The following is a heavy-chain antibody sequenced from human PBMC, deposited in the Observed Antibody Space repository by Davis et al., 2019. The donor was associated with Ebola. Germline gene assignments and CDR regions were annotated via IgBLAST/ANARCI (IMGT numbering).Heavy chain of an antibody. V-gene: IGHV3-21*01. CDR1: GFTFSSYS. J-gene: IGHJ6*02. D-gene: IGHD5-18*01. CDR2: ISSSSSYI. CDR3: ARVRGYERRMDV. Sequence: GESLKISCAASGFTFSSYSMNWVRQAPGKGLEWVSSISSSSSYIYYADSVKGRFTISRDNAKNSLYLQMNSLRAEDTAVYYCARVRGYERRMDVWGQGTTVTVSS.